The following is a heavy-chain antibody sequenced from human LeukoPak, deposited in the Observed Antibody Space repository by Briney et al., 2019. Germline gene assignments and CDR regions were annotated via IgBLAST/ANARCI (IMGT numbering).Heavy chain of an antibody. CDR1: LLVFSNYA. D-gene: IGHD5-12*01. CDR2: ISGRGDAT. V-gene: IGHV3-23*01. Sequence: PGGCLRLSCGASLLVFSNYAMSWIGQVPGNGLEWFAAISGRGDATYYAESLKGRFTISRDNSRKMVFLQMNNLRVEDTAIYYCHGGYAYALENHGYSGPGILVTVSS. CDR3: HGGYAYALENHGY. J-gene: IGHJ4*02.